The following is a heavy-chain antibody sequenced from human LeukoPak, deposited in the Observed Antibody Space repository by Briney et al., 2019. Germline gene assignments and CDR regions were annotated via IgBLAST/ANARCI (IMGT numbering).Heavy chain of an antibody. Sequence: SQTLSLTCAISGDTVSSNSAAWNWIRQSPSRGLDWLGRTYYRSRWYNDYAVSVKSRITINTHTSKKHFSLQLNSVTPEDTAVYFCARKYSSRWYDALDIWGQGTMVTVSS. D-gene: IGHD6-13*01. CDR1: GDTVSSNSAA. CDR2: TYYRSRWYN. CDR3: ARKYSSRWYDALDI. V-gene: IGHV6-1*01. J-gene: IGHJ3*02.